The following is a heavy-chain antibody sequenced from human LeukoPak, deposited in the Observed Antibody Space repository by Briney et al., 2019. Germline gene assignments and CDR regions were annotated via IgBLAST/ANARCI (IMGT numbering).Heavy chain of an antibody. D-gene: IGHD6-19*01. Sequence: GASVKVSCKASGYTFTGYYMHWVRQAPGQGLEWMGRIIPILGIANYAQKFQGRVTITADKSTSTAYMELSSLRSEDTAVYYCARTVAGTELHDYYYYGMDVWGQGTTVTVSS. J-gene: IGHJ6*02. CDR3: ARTVAGTELHDYYYYGMDV. V-gene: IGHV1-69*02. CDR2: IIPILGIA. CDR1: GYTFTGYY.